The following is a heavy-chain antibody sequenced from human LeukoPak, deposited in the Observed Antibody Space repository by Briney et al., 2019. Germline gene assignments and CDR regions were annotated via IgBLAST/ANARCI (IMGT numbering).Heavy chain of an antibody. J-gene: IGHJ4*02. CDR1: GFTFSSYD. CDR2: IGTAGDT. V-gene: IGHV3-13*01. CDR3: ARRPTYYYDSSGYLFDY. D-gene: IGHD3-22*01. Sequence: GGSLRLSCAASGFTFSSYDMHWVRQATGKGLEWVSAIGTAGDTYYPGSVKGRFTISRENANNSLYLQMNSLRAEDTAVYYCARRPTYYYDSSGYLFDYWGQGTLVTVSS.